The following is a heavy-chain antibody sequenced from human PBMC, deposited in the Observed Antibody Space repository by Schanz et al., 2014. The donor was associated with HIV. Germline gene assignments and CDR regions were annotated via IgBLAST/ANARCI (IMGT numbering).Heavy chain of an antibody. D-gene: IGHD4-17*01. V-gene: IGHV3-33*01. Sequence: QVQLVESGGGVVQPGRSLRLSCAASGFTFSSFAMHWVRQAPGKGLGWVAVIWYDGSNKYYVDSVQGRFTISRDNSKNTLYLQMNSLRAEDTAVYYCARRDYGDYYYYYGMDVWGQGTTVTVSS. J-gene: IGHJ6*02. CDR3: ARRDYGDYYYYYGMDV. CDR1: GFTFSSFA. CDR2: IWYDGSNK.